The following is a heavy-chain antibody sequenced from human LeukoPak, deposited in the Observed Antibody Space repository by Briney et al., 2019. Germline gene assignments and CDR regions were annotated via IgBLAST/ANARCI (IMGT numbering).Heavy chain of an antibody. CDR3: AGRPIAAPSSRFDP. D-gene: IGHD6-6*01. J-gene: IGHJ5*02. CDR2: IYTSGST. V-gene: IGHV4-4*07. Sequence: SETLSLTCTVSGGSISSYYWSWIRQPAGKGLEWIGRIYTSGSTNYNPSLKSRVTMSVDTSKNQFSLKLSSVTAADTAVYYCAGRPIAAPSSRFDPWGQGTLVTVSS. CDR1: GGSISSYY.